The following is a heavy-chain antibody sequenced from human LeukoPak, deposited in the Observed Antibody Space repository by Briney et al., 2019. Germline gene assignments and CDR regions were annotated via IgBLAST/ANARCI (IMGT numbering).Heavy chain of an antibody. V-gene: IGHV3-23*01. CDR3: ARMGVVPAAIPIGAFDI. D-gene: IGHD2-2*02. CDR1: GFTFSSYA. J-gene: IGHJ3*02. Sequence: GGSLRLSCAASGFTFSSYAMSWVRQAPXXXXXXXXGTSGSGGSTYYADSVKGRFTISRDNSKNTLYLQMNSLRAEDTAVYYCARMGVVPAAIPIGAFDIWGQGTMVTVSS. CDR2: TSGSGGST.